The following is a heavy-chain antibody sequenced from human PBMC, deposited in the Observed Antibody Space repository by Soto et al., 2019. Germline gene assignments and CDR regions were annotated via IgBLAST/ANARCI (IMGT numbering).Heavy chain of an antibody. V-gene: IGHV4-34*01. J-gene: IGHJ6*02. D-gene: IGHD3-3*01. CDR3: ERNRYYDFWSGHPYYYYGMDV. Sequence: QVQLQQWGAGLLKPSETLSLTCAVYGGSFSGYYWSWIRQPPGKGLEWIGEINHSGSTNYNPSLKSRVTISVDTSKNQFSLKLSSVTDADTAVYYCERNRYYDFWSGHPYYYYGMDVGGQGPTVTVSS. CDR1: GGSFSGYY. CDR2: INHSGST.